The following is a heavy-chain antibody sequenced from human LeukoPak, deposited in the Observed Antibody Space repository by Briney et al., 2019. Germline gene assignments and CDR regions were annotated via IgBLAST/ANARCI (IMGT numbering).Heavy chain of an antibody. Sequence: GGSLRLSCAASGFTFSSYEMNWVRQAPGKGLEWVSYISSSGSTIYYADSVKGRFTISRDNSKNTLYLQMNSLRAEDTAVYYCARGPGIQLWLAGFDYWGQGTLVTVPS. V-gene: IGHV3-48*03. CDR1: GFTFSSYE. D-gene: IGHD5-18*01. CDR2: ISSSGSTI. CDR3: ARGPGIQLWLAGFDY. J-gene: IGHJ4*02.